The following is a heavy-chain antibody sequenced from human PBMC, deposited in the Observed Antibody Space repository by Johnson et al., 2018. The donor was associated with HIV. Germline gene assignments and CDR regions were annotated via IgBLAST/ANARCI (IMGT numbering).Heavy chain of an antibody. J-gene: IGHJ3*02. CDR1: GFTFSSYA. CDR2: ISYDGSNK. D-gene: IGHD5-12*01. Sequence: VQLVESGGGVVQPGRSLRLSCAASGFTFSSYAMHWVRQAPGKGLEWVAVISYDGSNKYYEDSVKGRFTISRDNSKNTLYLQMHSLRAEDTAVYYCARVGIVATILGAFDIWGQGTMVTVSS. V-gene: IGHV3-30-3*01. CDR3: ARVGIVATILGAFDI.